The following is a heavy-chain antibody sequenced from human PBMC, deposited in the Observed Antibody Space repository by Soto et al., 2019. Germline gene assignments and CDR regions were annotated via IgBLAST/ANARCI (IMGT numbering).Heavy chain of an antibody. CDR2: ILPIFGTA. V-gene: IGHV1-69*01. J-gene: IGHJ5*02. CDR3: ARSTHYDDSRGYYGWCDP. Sequence: QVQRVQSGAEVKKPGASVKVSCKASGGTFSSYAISWVRQAPGQGPEWMGGILPIFGTANYAQKFQGRVMIHAEESTSTAYIELRSLRSEDTAVYSCARSTHYDDSRGYYGWCDPWGQGTLVTV. CDR1: GGTFSSYA. D-gene: IGHD3-22*01.